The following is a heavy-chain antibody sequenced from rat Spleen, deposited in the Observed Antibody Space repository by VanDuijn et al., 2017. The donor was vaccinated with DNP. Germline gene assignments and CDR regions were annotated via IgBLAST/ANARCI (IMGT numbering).Heavy chain of an antibody. J-gene: IGHJ2*01. CDR3: ARLTSGMTAYYFPY. CDR1: GFTFSSFP. V-gene: IGHV5-46*01. CDR2: INPDGGST. Sequence: EVQLVESGGGLVQPGGSMKLSCAASGFTFSSFPMAWVRQAATKGLEWVASINPDGGSTHYRDSVKGRFTISRDNVKSSLYLQMNSLRSEDTATYYCARLTSGMTAYYFPYWGQGVMVTVSS. D-gene: IGHD1-7*01.